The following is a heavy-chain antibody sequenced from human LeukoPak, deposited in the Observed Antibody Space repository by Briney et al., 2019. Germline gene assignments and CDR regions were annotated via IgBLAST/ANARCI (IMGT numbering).Heavy chain of an antibody. Sequence: SGTLSLTCAVSGGSISSSNWWSWVRQPPGKGLEWIGEIYHSGSTNYNPSLKSRVTISVDKSKNQFSLRLSSGTAADTAVYYCARVGLSSSGTHYYYGMDVWGQGTTVTVSS. D-gene: IGHD6-6*01. V-gene: IGHV4-4*02. CDR3: ARVGLSSSGTHYYYGMDV. CDR2: IYHSGST. J-gene: IGHJ6*02. CDR1: GGSISSSNW.